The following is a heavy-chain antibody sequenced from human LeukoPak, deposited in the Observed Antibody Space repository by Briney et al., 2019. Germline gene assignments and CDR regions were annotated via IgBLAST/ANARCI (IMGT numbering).Heavy chain of an antibody. CDR2: IYHSGST. CDR3: ARDSSGWPRYWYFDL. Sequence: WVRQPPGKGLEWIGSIYHSGSTYYNPSLKSRVTISVDTSKNQFSLKLSSVTAADTAVYYCARDSSGWPRYWYFDLWGRGTLVTVSS. V-gene: IGHV4-38-2*02. J-gene: IGHJ2*01. D-gene: IGHD6-19*01.